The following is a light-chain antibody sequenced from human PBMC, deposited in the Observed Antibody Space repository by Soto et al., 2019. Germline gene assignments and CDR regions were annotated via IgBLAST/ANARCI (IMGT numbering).Light chain of an antibody. V-gene: IGKV1-27*01. CDR1: QGITNY. Sequence: DIQLTQSPSSLSASVGDRVTITCRASQGITNYLAWYQQNPGKVPKLLIYEASTLHSGVPSRFSGSGSGTDFTLTISSLQPEDVATYYCLKYNRAPDTFGPGTKVDIK. CDR3: LKYNRAPDT. CDR2: EAS. J-gene: IGKJ3*01.